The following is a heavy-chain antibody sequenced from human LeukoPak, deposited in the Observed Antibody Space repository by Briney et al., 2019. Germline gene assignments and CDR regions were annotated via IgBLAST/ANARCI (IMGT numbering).Heavy chain of an antibody. CDR1: GFTFSSYW. CDR2: ISSSGSTI. V-gene: IGHV3-11*01. CDR3: ARVRGHIVVVPAANYYYYGMDV. J-gene: IGHJ6*02. D-gene: IGHD2-2*01. Sequence: GGSLRLSCAASGFTFSSYWMSWIRQAPGKGLEWVSYISSSGSTIYYADSVKGRFTISRDNAKNSLYLQMNSLRAEDTAVYYCARVRGHIVVVPAANYYYYGMDVWGQGTTVTVSS.